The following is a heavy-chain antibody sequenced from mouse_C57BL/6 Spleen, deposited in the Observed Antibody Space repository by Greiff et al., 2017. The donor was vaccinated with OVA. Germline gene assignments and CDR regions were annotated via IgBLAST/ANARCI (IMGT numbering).Heavy chain of an antibody. Sequence: DVKLVESGGGLVQPGGSLKLSCAASGFTFSDYGMAWVRQAPRKGPEWVALISNLAYSIYYADTVTGRFTISRENAKNTLYLEMSSLRSEDTAMYYCARENGSSSFDYWGQGTTLTVSS. CDR3: ARENGSSSFDY. J-gene: IGHJ2*01. D-gene: IGHD1-1*01. CDR1: GFTFSDYG. V-gene: IGHV5-15*01. CDR2: ISNLAYSI.